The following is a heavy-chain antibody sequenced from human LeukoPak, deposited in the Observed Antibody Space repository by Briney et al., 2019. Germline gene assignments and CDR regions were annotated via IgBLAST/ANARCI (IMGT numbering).Heavy chain of an antibody. V-gene: IGHV3-74*01. Sequence: QPGGSLRLSCAASGFTFSSYWMHWVRQAPGKGLVWVSRINSDGSSTNYADSVKGRFTISRDNAKNTLYLQMNSLRAEDTAVYYCAREYYDFWSGYPGAFDIWGQGTMATVSS. CDR3: AREYYDFWSGYPGAFDI. CDR1: GFTFSSYW. CDR2: INSDGSST. J-gene: IGHJ3*02. D-gene: IGHD3-3*01.